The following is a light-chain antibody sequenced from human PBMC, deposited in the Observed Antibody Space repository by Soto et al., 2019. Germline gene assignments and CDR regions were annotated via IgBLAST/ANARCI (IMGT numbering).Light chain of an antibody. V-gene: IGKV1-5*03. CDR1: QSISSR. CDR3: QQYNSYSWT. J-gene: IGKJ1*01. Sequence: DIQMTQSPSTLSASEGDRVTITCRASQSISSRLAWYQQKPGKAPKLLIYKASSLESGVPSRFSGSGSGTEFTLTNSSLQPDDFATYNCQQYNSYSWTFGQGTKVEIK. CDR2: KAS.